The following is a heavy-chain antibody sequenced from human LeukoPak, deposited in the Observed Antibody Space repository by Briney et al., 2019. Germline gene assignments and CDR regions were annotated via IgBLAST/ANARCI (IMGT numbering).Heavy chain of an antibody. CDR1: GFTFGDYV. CDR3: TTDLGSSGYPYDAFDI. D-gene: IGHD3-22*01. CDR2: IRSKAYGGTA. J-gene: IGHJ3*02. Sequence: GGSLRLSCTASGFTFGDYVMSWVRQAPGKGLEWVGFIRSKAYGGTAKNAASVKGRFTISRDDSRSIAYLQMNSLKTEDTAVYYCTTDLGSSGYPYDAFDIWGQGTMVTVSS. V-gene: IGHV3-49*04.